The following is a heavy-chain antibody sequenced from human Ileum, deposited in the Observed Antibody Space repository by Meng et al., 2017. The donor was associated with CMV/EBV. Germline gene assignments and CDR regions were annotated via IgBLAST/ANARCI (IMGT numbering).Heavy chain of an antibody. V-gene: IGHV3-53*01. Sequence: GGSLRLSCAASGFTVSSNYMSWVRQAPGKGLEWVSVIYSGGSRYYADSVKGRFTISRDNSKNTLYLQMNSLRAEDTAVYYCAKVNRYQLICDDFDFWGQGTLVTVSS. CDR3: AKVNRYQLICDDFDF. CDR2: IYSGGSR. J-gene: IGHJ4*02. CDR1: GFTVSSNY. D-gene: IGHD2-2*01.